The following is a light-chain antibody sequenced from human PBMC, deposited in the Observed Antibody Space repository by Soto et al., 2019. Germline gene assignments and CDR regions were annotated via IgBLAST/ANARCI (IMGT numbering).Light chain of an antibody. Sequence: EIVLTQSPGTLSLSPGERATLSCWASQSVSSSFLVWYQQKPGQAPRLLIYGASTRAPGIPDRFSGSGSGTDFTLTISRLEPEDFAVYYCQQYGRSPPYTFGQGTKLEIK. CDR3: QQYGRSPPYT. J-gene: IGKJ2*01. CDR2: GAS. CDR1: QSVSSSF. V-gene: IGKV3-20*01.